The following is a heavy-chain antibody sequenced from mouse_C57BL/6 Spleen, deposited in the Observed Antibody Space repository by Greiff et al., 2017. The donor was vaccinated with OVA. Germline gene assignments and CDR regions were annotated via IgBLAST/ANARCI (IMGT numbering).Heavy chain of an antibody. D-gene: IGHD1-1*01. CDR3: ARSGDYGSRRYFDY. Sequence: VQLVESGPELVKPGASVKISCKASGYAFSSSWMNWVKQRPGKGLEWIGRIYPGDGDTNYNGKFKGKATLTADKSSSTAYMQLSSLTSEDSAVYFCARSGDYGSRRYFDYWGQGTTLTVSS. J-gene: IGHJ2*01. CDR1: GYAFSSSW. CDR2: IYPGDGDT. V-gene: IGHV1-82*01.